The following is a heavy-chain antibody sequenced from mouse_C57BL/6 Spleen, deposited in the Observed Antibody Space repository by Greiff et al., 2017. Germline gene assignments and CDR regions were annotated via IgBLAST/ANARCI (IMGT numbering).Heavy chain of an antibody. CDR3: ARYDE. CDR1: GYTFTDYY. V-gene: IGHV1-26*01. Sequence: EVKLQQSGPELVKPGASVKISCKASGYTFTDYYMNWVKQSHGKSLEWIGDINPNNGGTSYNQKFKGKATLTVDKSSSTAYMELRSLTSEDSAVYYCARYDEWGQGTTLTVSS. J-gene: IGHJ2*01. CDR2: INPNNGGT. D-gene: IGHD2-12*01.